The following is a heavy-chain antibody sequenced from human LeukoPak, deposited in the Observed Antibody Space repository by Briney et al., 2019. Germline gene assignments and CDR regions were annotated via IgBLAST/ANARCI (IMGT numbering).Heavy chain of an antibody. D-gene: IGHD6-19*01. Sequence: PGASVKVSCKASGGTFSSYAISWVRQAPGQGLEWMGGIIPIFGTANYAQKFQGRVTITADESTSTAYMELSSLRSEDTAVYYCARGWLEKYYYYYGMDVWGQGTTVTVSS. CDR2: IIPIFGTA. CDR1: GGTFSSYA. CDR3: ARGWLEKYYYYYGMDV. V-gene: IGHV1-69*13. J-gene: IGHJ6*02.